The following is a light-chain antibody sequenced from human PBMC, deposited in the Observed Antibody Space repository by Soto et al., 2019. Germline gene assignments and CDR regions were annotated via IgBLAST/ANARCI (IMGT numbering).Light chain of an antibody. Sequence: QSVLAQPASVSGSPGQPITISCTGTSSDVGGYNYVSWYQQHPGKAPKLMIYDVSNRPSGVSNRFSGSKSGNTASLTISGLQAEDEADYYCSSYTSSSPLVFGTGTKVTVL. J-gene: IGLJ1*01. V-gene: IGLV2-14*01. CDR3: SSYTSSSPLV. CDR2: DVS. CDR1: SSDVGGYNY.